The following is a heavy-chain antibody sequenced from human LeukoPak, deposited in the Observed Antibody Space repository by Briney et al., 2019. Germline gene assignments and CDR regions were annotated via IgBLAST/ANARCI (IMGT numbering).Heavy chain of an antibody. CDR1: GFTFRAYS. V-gene: IGHV3-21*03. Sequence: GCLRDSRTASGFTFRAYSMNWVRQAPGKGLECVSSITCRITHTYYADSVKDRFTHSRDNAKCSLYLQMNSLRADVTAVYCCARALEDILTRYYFGYRGQGTLITVSS. D-gene: IGHD3-9*01. CDR2: ITCRITHT. J-gene: IGHJ4*02. CDR3: ARALEDILTRYYFGY.